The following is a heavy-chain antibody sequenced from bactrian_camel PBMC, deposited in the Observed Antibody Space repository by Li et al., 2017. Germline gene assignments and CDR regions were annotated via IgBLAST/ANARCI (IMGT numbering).Heavy chain of an antibody. V-gene: IGHV3S53*01. J-gene: IGHJ4*01. CDR2: INTDGTT. Sequence: QVQLVESGGGSVQAGGSLQLSCVASEYTFSTICLGWYRQAPGPECELAAYINTDGTTYYADSVKGRFTISQDIPKSTLYLQMDRLKPDDTALYYCKGGSTRGPGTQVTVS. D-gene: IGHD2*01. CDR1: EYTFSTIC. CDR3: KGGST.